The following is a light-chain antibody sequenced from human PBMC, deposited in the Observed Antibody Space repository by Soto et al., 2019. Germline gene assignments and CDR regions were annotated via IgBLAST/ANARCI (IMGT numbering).Light chain of an antibody. Sequence: DIVMTQSPLSLPVTPGEPASISCRSSESLLHSNGKHFLDWYLQKPGQSAQLLVYLGSIRASGVPDRFSGSGSGTYFTLKISRVDADDVGSYYCMQAVQHTWTFGPGTKVEIK. CDR2: LGS. CDR1: ESLLHSNGKHF. CDR3: MQAVQHTWT. V-gene: IGKV2-28*01. J-gene: IGKJ1*01.